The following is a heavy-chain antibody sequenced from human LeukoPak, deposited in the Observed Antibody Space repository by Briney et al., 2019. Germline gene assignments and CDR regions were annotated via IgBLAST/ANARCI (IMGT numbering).Heavy chain of an antibody. Sequence: ASVKVSCTASGYTFTNYYMHWVRQAPGQGLEWMGIINPSGGSTNYAQKFQGRVTMTRDTSTSTVYMELSSLRSEDTAVYYCARAPPSGVRGVIPHFDYWGQGTLVTVSS. CDR1: GYTFTNYY. D-gene: IGHD3-10*01. CDR3: ARAPPSGVRGVIPHFDY. V-gene: IGHV1-46*01. J-gene: IGHJ4*02. CDR2: INPSGGST.